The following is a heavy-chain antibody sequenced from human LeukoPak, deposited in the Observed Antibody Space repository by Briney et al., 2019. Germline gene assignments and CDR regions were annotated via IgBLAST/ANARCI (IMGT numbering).Heavy chain of an antibody. J-gene: IGHJ4*02. CDR1: GYTFTAYY. V-gene: IGHV1-2*02. D-gene: IGHD5-24*01. CDR3: ARVPGAENGFRLDRLDY. Sequence: ASVKVSCKASGYTFTAYYIHWVRQAPGQGLERMGWINPNSGGTNYAQKFQGRVTMTRDTSISTAYMELSRLTSDDTAVYYCARVPGAENGFRLDRLDYWGQGTLVTVSS. CDR2: INPNSGGT.